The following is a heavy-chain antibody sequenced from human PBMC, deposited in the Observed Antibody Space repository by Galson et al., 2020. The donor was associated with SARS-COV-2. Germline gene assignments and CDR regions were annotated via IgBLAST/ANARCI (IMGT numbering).Heavy chain of an antibody. D-gene: IGHD1-1*01. J-gene: IGHJ4*02. CDR2: IDPSDSYT. V-gene: IGHV5-10-1*01. CDR1: GNSFTNYW. CDR3: ATMERAKLQKGGG. Sequence: KIGESLKISCQVPGNSFTNYWITWVRQMPGKGVEWMGRIDPSDSYTDYSPSFQGHVTISTDKSINTAFLHWSSLKASDTAMYYCATMERAKLQKGGGWGQGTLVTVSA.